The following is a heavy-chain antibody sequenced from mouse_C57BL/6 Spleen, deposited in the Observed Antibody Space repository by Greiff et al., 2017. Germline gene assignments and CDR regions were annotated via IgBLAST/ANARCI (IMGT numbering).Heavy chain of an antibody. CDR2: ISSGSSTI. CDR3: ARGITTIFDY. D-gene: IGHD2-4*01. Sequence: DVMLVEPGGGLVKPGGSLKLSCAASGFTFSDYGMHWVRQAPEKGLEWVAYISSGSSTIYYADTVKGRFTISRDNAKNTLFLQLTSLRSEDTAMYYCARGITTIFDYWGQGTTLTVSS. CDR1: GFTFSDYG. J-gene: IGHJ2*01. V-gene: IGHV5-17*01.